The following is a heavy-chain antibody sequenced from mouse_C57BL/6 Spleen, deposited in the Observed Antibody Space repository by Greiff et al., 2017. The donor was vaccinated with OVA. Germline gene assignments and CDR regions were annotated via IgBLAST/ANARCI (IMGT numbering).Heavy chain of an antibody. CDR2: IDPNSGGT. CDR1: GYTFTSYW. J-gene: IGHJ1*03. CDR3: AGSDYGSSYDGYWYFDV. Sequence: QVQLQQPGAELVKPGASVKLSCKASGYTFTSYWMHWVKQRPGRGLEWIGRIDPNSGGTKYNEKFKSKATLTVDKPSSTAYMQLSSLTSEDSAVYYCAGSDYGSSYDGYWYFDVWGTGTTVTVSS. D-gene: IGHD1-1*01. V-gene: IGHV1-72*01.